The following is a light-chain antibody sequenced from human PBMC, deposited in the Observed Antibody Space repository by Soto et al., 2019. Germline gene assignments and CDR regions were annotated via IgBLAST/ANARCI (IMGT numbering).Light chain of an antibody. CDR1: QSIGIF. CDR2: GAS. CDR3: QQSFSTPRT. Sequence: DIQVTQSPSSLSASVGDRVTITCRASQSIGIFLNWYQQKLGTAPKLVIYGASSLQSGVPSRFSGSGSGTDFTLTISDLQPEDFASYYCQQSFSTPRTFGQGTTLEIK. V-gene: IGKV1-39*01. J-gene: IGKJ2*01.